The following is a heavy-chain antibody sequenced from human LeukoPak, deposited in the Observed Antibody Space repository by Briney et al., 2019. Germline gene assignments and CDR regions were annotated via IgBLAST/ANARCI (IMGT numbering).Heavy chain of an antibody. D-gene: IGHD3-10*01. CDR2: IYTSGST. J-gene: IGHJ4*02. CDR3: ARDLDYYGSGSYYKGYFDY. V-gene: IGHV4-4*07. Sequence: PSETLSLTCTVSGGSISDYYWSWIRQPAGKGLEWIGRIYTSGSTNYNPSLKSRVTMSVDTSKNQFSLKLSSVTAADTAVYYCARDLDYYGSGSYYKGYFDYWGQGTLVTVSS. CDR1: GGSISDYY.